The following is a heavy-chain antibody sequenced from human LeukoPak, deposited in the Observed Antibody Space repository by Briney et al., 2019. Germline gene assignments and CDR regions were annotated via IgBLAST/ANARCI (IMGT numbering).Heavy chain of an antibody. V-gene: IGHV1-2*04. CDR1: GYIFSDYY. CDR3: ARGAEAETSPLDF. J-gene: IGHJ4*02. D-gene: IGHD6-13*01. CDR2: INPKSGAA. Sequence: ASVKVSCKASGYIFSDYYMHWVRQAPGQGLEWLGWINPKSGAADYAQQFRGWVTMTRDTSINTDYMEMKRVTSDDTAVYYCARGAEAETSPLDFWGQGTLVIVS.